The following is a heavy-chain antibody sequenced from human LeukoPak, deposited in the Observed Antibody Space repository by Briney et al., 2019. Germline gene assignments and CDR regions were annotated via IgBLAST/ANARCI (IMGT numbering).Heavy chain of an antibody. CDR2: ISAYNGNT. Sequence: ASVKVSCKASGYTFTSYGISWVRQAPGQGLEWMGWISAYNGNTNYAQKFQGRVTMTRDTSTSTVYMELSSLRSEDTAVYYCARIYSSSPFDYWGQGTLVTVSS. D-gene: IGHD6-13*01. CDR1: GYTFTSYG. V-gene: IGHV1-18*01. CDR3: ARIYSSSPFDY. J-gene: IGHJ4*02.